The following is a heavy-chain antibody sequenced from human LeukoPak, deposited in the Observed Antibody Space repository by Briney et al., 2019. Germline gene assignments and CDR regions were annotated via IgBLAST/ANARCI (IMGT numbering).Heavy chain of an antibody. CDR1: GFTFSDYS. D-gene: IGHD6-13*01. V-gene: IGHV3-48*01. CDR3: ARDRVAAGTTMNY. J-gene: IGHJ4*02. Sequence: PGRSLRLSCAVSGFTFSDYSMNWVRQAPGKGLEWVSYISSSSNTIYYADSVKGRFTISRDNAKNSLYLQMNSLRAEDTAVYYCARDRVAAGTTMNYWGQGTLVTVSS. CDR2: ISSSSNTI.